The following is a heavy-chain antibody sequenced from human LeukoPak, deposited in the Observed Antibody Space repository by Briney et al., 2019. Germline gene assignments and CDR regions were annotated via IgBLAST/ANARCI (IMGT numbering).Heavy chain of an antibody. J-gene: IGHJ6*02. CDR3: AREWLWPYYYGMDV. CDR1: GFTFSSYG. V-gene: IGHV3-30*03. CDR2: ISYDGSSK. D-gene: IGHD3-22*01. Sequence: GGSLRLSCAASGFTFSSYGMHWVRQAPGKGLEWVAVISYDGSSKYYADSVKGRFTISRDNSKNTLYLQMNSLRAEDTAVYYCAREWLWPYYYGMDVWGQGTTVTVSS.